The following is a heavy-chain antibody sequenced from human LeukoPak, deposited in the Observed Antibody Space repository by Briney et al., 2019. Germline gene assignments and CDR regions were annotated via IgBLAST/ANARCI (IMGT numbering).Heavy chain of an antibody. CDR3: SRGLRTARDH. CDR2: ISAYNGNT. V-gene: IGHV1-18*01. D-gene: IGHD4/OR15-4a*01. J-gene: IGHJ4*02. CDR1: GYTFTSYG. Sequence: ASVKVSCKASGYTFTSYGISWVRQAPAQGLEWMGWISAYNGNTKYSQKLQGGGIMTTNTSTSTTHIVLMNLRCEDAAVDYFSRGLRTARDHWGQGTLVTVSS.